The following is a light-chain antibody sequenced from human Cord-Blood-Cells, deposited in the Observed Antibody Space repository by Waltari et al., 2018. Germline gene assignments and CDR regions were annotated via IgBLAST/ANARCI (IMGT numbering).Light chain of an antibody. Sequence: QSALTQPASVSGSPGQSITISCTGTSSDGGGYNYVPWYQQHPGKAPKLMIYDFSKRPSGVSNRFSGSKSGNTASLTISGLQAEDEADYYCSSYTSSSTLVFGGGTKLTVL. CDR2: DFS. CDR1: SSDGGGYNY. CDR3: SSYTSSSTLV. V-gene: IGLV2-14*01. J-gene: IGLJ2*01.